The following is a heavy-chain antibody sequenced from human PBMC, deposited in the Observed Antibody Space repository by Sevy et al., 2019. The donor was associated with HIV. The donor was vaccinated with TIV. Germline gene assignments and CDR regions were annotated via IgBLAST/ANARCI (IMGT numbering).Heavy chain of an antibody. D-gene: IGHD2-8*02. V-gene: IGHV5-51*01. CDR3: ARQECTAEWGWYFDY. J-gene: IGHJ4*02. Sequence: GESLKISCKGSGYDFTRNWIGWVRQMPGKGLEWMGIIYPGDSDTRYSPSLQGQVTISADKSISTAYLQWSSLKASDTAMYYCARQECTAEWGWYFDYWGQGTLVTVSS. CDR2: IYPGDSDT. CDR1: GYDFTRNW.